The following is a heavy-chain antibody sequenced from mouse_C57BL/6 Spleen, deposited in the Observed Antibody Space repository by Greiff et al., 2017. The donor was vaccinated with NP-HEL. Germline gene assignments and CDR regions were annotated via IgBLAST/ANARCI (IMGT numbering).Heavy chain of an antibody. D-gene: IGHD1-1*01. V-gene: IGHV1-26*01. CDR3: ARAYYSYAMDY. Sequence: EVQLQQSGPELVKPGASVKISCKASGYTFTDYYMNWVKQSHGKSLEWIGDINPNNGGTSYNQKFKGKATLTVDKSSSTAYMELRSLTSEDSAVYYCARAYYSYAMDYWGQRTSVTVSS. CDR1: GYTFTDYY. J-gene: IGHJ4*01. CDR2: INPNNGGT.